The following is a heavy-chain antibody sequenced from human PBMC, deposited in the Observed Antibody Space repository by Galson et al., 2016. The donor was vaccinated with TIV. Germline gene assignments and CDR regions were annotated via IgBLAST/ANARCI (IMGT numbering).Heavy chain of an antibody. D-gene: IGHD5/OR15-5a*01. V-gene: IGHV4-34*01. Sequence: LSLTCAVYGGPFSGYYWSWIRQTPGKGLEWIGEIDQSGNTRYNLSLKSRVTISLDMSKNQFSLKLTSVTAADTAMYCCARSPMSPFDLWGRGTLVTVSS. CDR3: ARSPMSPFDL. CDR1: GGPFSGYY. CDR2: IDQSGNT. J-gene: IGHJ2*01.